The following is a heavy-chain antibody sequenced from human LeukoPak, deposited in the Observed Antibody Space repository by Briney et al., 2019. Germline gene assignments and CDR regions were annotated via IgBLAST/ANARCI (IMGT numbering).Heavy chain of an antibody. CDR3: APIVWAAAGTGTA. J-gene: IGHJ5*02. CDR2: INHSGST. D-gene: IGHD6-13*01. V-gene: IGHV4-34*01. Sequence: SETLSLTCTVSGGSISSYYWSWIRQPPGKGLEWIGVINHSGSTNYNPSLKSRVTISVDTSKNQFSLKLSSVTAADTAVYYCAPIVWAAAGTGTAWGQGTLVTVSS. CDR1: GGSISSYY.